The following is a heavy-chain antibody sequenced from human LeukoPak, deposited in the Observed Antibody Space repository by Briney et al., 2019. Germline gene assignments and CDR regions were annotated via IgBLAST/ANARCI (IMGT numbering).Heavy chain of an antibody. D-gene: IGHD5-24*01. J-gene: IGHJ6*03. V-gene: IGHV3-7*01. CDR1: EFIFFKYW. CDR2: IDEDGDEK. Sequence: PGGSLRLSCEGSEFIFFKYWMTWVRQVPGKGLEWVANIDEDGDEKNYLDSVKGRFTISRDNAKNSVYLQMNSLRPEDTAVYFCARRRSYSYQIDVWGKGTTVTVSS. CDR3: ARRRSYSYQIDV.